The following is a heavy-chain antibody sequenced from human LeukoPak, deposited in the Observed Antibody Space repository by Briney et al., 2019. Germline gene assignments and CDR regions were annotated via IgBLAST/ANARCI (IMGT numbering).Heavy chain of an antibody. CDR3: ARGPTISETGYFDY. CDR2: INHRGDT. V-gene: IGHV4-34*01. CDR1: GGSFSSYY. J-gene: IGHJ4*03. Sequence: SETLSLTCAVYGGSFSSYYWSWIRQSPGKGLEWIAEINHRGDTNYNPSVKSRVTISVDTCKNQFSLKVTSLTAADTAVYYCARGPTISETGYFDYWGQGTLVTVSS. D-gene: IGHD1-1*01.